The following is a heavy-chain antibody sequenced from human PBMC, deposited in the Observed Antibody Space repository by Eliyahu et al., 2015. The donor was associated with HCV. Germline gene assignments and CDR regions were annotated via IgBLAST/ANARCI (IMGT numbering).Heavy chain of an antibody. V-gene: IGHV2-70*15. CDR1: GFSLSTSGVC. CDR2: IDWDDDK. CDR3: ARGRTSLDY. D-gene: IGHD2-2*01. Sequence: QVTLRESGPALVKPTQTLTLXCTFSGFSLSTSGVCVSWIRQPPGKALEWLARIDWDDDKYYSTSLKTRXTISKDTXKNQVVLTMTNMDPVDTATYYCARGRTSLDYWGQGTLVTVSS. J-gene: IGHJ4*02.